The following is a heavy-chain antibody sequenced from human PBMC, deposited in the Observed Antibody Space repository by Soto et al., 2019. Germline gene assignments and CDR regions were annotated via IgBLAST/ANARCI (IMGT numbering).Heavy chain of an antibody. CDR2: IVPMLGIG. V-gene: IGHV1-69*01. CDR1: GVDFSGLG. Sequence: QVQLVQSGAEVRKPGSSVKVSCKASGVDFSGLGLGWVRQAPGQGLEWMGGIVPMLGIGSYAEKFRGRVTITEDESTSTAYLELRSLTSTYTAVYYCAGDLGVSVRDYWGQGTPVIVSS. J-gene: IGHJ4*02. D-gene: IGHD2-8*01. CDR3: AGDLGVSVRDY.